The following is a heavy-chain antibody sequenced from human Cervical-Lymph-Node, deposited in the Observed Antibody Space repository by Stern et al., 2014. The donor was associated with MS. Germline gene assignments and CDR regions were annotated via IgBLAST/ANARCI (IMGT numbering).Heavy chain of an antibody. CDR2: VIPFLDSS. CDR1: GGTFSSYT. J-gene: IGHJ6*02. CDR3: ARSLSTATSYFYYGLDV. Sequence: VQLEESGTEVKKSGSSVKVSCKASGGTFSSYTINWVRQAPGQGLEWVGGVIPFLDSSHYAERFQGRVTLTADKSTTTVYMELNSLRSEDTAVYYCARSLSTATSYFYYGLDVWGQGTTVIVSS. V-gene: IGHV1-69*06. D-gene: IGHD1-1*01.